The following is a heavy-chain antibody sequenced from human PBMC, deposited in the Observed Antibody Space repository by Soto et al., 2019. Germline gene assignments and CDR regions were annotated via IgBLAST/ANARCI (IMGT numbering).Heavy chain of an antibody. CDR3: ARQGFGALRGLGAV. Sequence: QVPLQESGPGLVKPSETLSLSCTVSGGSISNYYWSWFRQTPGKGLEWIGYVHDSSGSNYNPSLKSRVAISLNTSKSQFSRKLPSVTATDTAVYYCARQGFGALRGLGAVWGQGTTVTASS. CDR2: VHDSSGS. CDR1: GGSISNYY. V-gene: IGHV4-59*08. D-gene: IGHD3-10*01. J-gene: IGHJ6*02.